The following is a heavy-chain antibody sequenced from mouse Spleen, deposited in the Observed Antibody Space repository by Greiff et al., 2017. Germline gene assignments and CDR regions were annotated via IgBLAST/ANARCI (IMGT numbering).Heavy chain of an antibody. Sequence: EVQLVESGGGLVKPGGSLKLSCAASGFTFSSYGMSWVRQTPEKRLEWVATISGGGSYTYYPDSVKGRFTISRDNAKNNLYLQMSSLRSEDTALYYCARHGYYGSSPHYFDYWGQGTTLTVSS. CDR2: ISGGGSYT. D-gene: IGHD1-1*01. J-gene: IGHJ2*01. V-gene: IGHV5-9-2*01. CDR1: GFTFSSYG. CDR3: ARHGYYGSSPHYFDY.